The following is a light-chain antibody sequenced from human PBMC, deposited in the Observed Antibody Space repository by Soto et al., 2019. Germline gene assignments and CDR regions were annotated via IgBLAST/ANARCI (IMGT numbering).Light chain of an antibody. J-gene: IGKJ3*01. CDR1: QSVSSNY. CDR2: GAS. CDR3: LQRSIGFT. Sequence: EIVLTQSPGTLSLSPGERATLSCRASQSVSSNYLAWYQQRPGQAPRLLIFGASSRAPGIPARFSGSGSGTDFTLTISSLEPEDFAVYHCLQRSIGFTFGPGTKVDIK. V-gene: IGKV3D-20*02.